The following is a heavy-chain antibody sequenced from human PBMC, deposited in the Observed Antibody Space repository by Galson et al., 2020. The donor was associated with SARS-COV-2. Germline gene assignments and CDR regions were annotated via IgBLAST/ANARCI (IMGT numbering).Heavy chain of an antibody. D-gene: IGHD4-17*01. CDR3: ATDYGDAFDI. J-gene: IGHJ3*02. CDR2: IYTSGIT. Sequence: ETSETLSLICTVCGGSISSYYWRWLRQPAGMGLEWIGRIYTSGITNYNPSLTSRVTMSVDTSKNQFSMKLRSVTAADTAVYYCATDYGDAFDIWVQGTMGTVSS. CDR1: GGSISSYY. V-gene: IGHV4-4*07.